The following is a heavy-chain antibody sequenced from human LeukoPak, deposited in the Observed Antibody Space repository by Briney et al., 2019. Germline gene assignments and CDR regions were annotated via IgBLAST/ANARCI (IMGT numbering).Heavy chain of an antibody. Sequence: ASVKVSCKASGYTFTGYYMHWVRQAPGQGLEWMGWINPNSGGTNYAQKFQGRVTMTRDTSISTAYMELSRLRSDDTAVYYCARSSFNIAAACGRWGQGTLVTVSS. CDR3: ARSSFNIAAACGR. J-gene: IGHJ4*02. D-gene: IGHD6-13*01. V-gene: IGHV1-2*02. CDR2: INPNSGGT. CDR1: GYTFTGYY.